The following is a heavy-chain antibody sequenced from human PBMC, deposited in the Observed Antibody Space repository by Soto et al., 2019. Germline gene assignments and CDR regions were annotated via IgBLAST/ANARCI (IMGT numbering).Heavy chain of an antibody. J-gene: IGHJ4*02. V-gene: IGHV3-7*01. Sequence: GGSLRLSCAASGFTLSSYWMNWVRLAPGEGLEWVANIKQDGSQKNYVDSVKGRFTISRDNAKNSLYLQMSSLRAEDTAVYYCMTSVTTHDYWGQGTLVTVSS. CDR3: MTSVTTHDY. CDR1: GFTLSSYW. D-gene: IGHD4-17*01. CDR2: IKQDGSQK.